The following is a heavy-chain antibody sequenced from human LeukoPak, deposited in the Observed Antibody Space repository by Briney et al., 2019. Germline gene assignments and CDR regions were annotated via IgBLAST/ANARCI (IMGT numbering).Heavy chain of an antibody. D-gene: IGHD4-17*01. CDR3: TRMTTGHDY. J-gene: IGHJ4*02. CDR2: INHSGYT. V-gene: IGHV4-34*01. Sequence: SETLSLTCAVSGVSFNDYYWSWVRQTPGKGLEWIGEINHSGYTNDSPSLKSRVTLSIDTSRKQFSLNLRSATVADSGIYYCTRMTTGHDYWGQGTLVTVSS. CDR1: GVSFNDYY.